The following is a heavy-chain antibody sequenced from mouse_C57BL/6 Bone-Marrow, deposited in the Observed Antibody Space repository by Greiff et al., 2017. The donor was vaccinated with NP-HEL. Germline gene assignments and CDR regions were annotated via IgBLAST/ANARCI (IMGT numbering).Heavy chain of an antibody. CDR1: GYTFTNYW. J-gene: IGHJ2*01. V-gene: IGHV1-63*01. CDR2: IYPGGGFT. Sequence: VQLQQSGAELVRPGTSVKMSCTASGYTFTNYWIGWAKQRPGHGLEWIGDIYPGGGFTNYNEKFKGKATLTADKSSSTAYMQFSSLTSEDSAIYYCARDGPGNYFDYWGQGTTLTVSS. D-gene: IGHD1-1*01. CDR3: ARDGPGNYFDY.